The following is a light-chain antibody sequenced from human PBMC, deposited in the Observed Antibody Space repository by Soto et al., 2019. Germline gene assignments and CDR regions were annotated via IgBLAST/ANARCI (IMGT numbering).Light chain of an antibody. Sequence: DIQMTQSPSTLSASVGDRVTITCRASQSISSWLAWYQQKPGKAPKLLIYEASSLESGVPSRFSGSRSGTEFTLTISSLQHDDVATYYCQQYNSYSPRTFGQGTKVEIK. J-gene: IGKJ1*01. CDR3: QQYNSYSPRT. CDR1: QSISSW. CDR2: EAS. V-gene: IGKV1-5*03.